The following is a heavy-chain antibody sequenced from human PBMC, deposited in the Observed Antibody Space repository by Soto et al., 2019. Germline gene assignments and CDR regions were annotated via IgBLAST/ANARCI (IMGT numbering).Heavy chain of an antibody. D-gene: IGHD2-15*01. Sequence: QVQLQESGPGLVKPSQTLSLTCTVSGGSISSGGYYWSWIRQHTGKGLEWIGYIYYSGSTYYNPSLNSRVTISVDTSKNQFSLKLSSVTAADTAVYYCARVGGRYCSGGSCYSGSFVYWGQGTLVTVSS. CDR3: ARVGGRYCSGGSCYSGSFVY. CDR2: IYYSGST. J-gene: IGHJ4*02. V-gene: IGHV4-31*03. CDR1: GGSISSGGYY.